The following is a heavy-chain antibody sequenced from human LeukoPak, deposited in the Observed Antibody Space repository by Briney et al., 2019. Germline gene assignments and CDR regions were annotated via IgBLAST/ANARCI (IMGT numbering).Heavy chain of an antibody. CDR3: ARDRGHRYCSGGSCPWY. CDR1: GGSITTSSLY. V-gene: IGHV4-39*07. Sequence: SETLSLTCSVSGGSITTSSLYWGWLRQPPGKGLEWIGSIYYSGTTHYNPSLKSRVTISVDTSKNQFSLKLNSVTAADTAVYYCARDRGHRYCSGGSCPWYWGQGTLVTVSS. D-gene: IGHD2-15*01. CDR2: IYYSGTT. J-gene: IGHJ4*02.